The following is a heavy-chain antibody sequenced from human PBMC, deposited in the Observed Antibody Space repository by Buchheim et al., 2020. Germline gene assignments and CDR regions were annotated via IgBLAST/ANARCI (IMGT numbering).Heavy chain of an antibody. J-gene: IGHJ4*02. CDR1: GFTFSSYP. Sequence: EVQLLESGGGLVQPGGSPRLSCAASGFTFSSYPMSWVRQAPGKGLEWVSAISGSGAGTSSAASVKGRFTMSRDNSKNTLYLQMNSLRAEDTAVYYCAKNSVHGDWPEYWGQGTL. V-gene: IGHV3-23*01. CDR2: ISGSGAGT. D-gene: IGHD4-17*01. CDR3: AKNSVHGDWPEY.